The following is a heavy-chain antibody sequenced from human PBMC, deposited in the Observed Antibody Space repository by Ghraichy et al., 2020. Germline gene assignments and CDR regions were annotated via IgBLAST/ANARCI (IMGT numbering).Heavy chain of an antibody. CDR1: GGSFSGYY. CDR3: ARGANIESGCWEDY. CDR2: INHSGST. D-gene: IGHD2/OR15-2a*01. Sequence: SETLSLTCAVYGGSFSGYYWSWIRQPPGKGLEWIGEINHSGSTNYNPSLKSRVTISVDTPKNQFSLKLSSVTAADTAVYYCARGANIESGCWEDYWGQGTLVTVSS. V-gene: IGHV4-34*01. J-gene: IGHJ4*02.